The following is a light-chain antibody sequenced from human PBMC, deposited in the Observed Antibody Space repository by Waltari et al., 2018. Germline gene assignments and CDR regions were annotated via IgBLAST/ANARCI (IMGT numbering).Light chain of an antibody. Sequence: DIVMTQSPLSLPVTPGEPASISCRSSQSLLHRNGYNYLDWYLQKSGQSPQLLMYLGSSRASGVPDRCSGSGSGTDFTLKISRVEAEDVGVYDCMQALQTPLTFGGGTKVEIK. CDR3: MQALQTPLT. CDR1: QSLLHRNGYNY. CDR2: LGS. J-gene: IGKJ4*01. V-gene: IGKV2-28*01.